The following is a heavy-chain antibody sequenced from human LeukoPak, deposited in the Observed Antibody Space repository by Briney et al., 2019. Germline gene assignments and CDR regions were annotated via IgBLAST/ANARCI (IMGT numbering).Heavy chain of an antibody. V-gene: IGHV3-30-3*01. CDR3: ARDHGTAMAGASWFDP. Sequence: GGSLRLSCAACGFTFSIYAMHWVRQAPGKGLEWVAVISYDGSNKYYADSVKGRFTISRDNSKNTLYLQMNSLRAEDTAVYYCARDHGTAMAGASWFDPWGQGTLVTVSS. D-gene: IGHD5-18*01. CDR2: ISYDGSNK. CDR1: GFTFSIYA. J-gene: IGHJ5*02.